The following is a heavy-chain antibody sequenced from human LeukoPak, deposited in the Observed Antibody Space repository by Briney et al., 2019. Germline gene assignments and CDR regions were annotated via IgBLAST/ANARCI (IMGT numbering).Heavy chain of an antibody. CDR2: ISSSSSYI. J-gene: IGHJ6*04. D-gene: IGHD3-10*02. CDR1: GFTFSSYS. Sequence: GGSLRLSCAASGFTFSSYSMNWVRQAPGKGLEWVSSISSSSSYIYYADSVKGRFTISRDNAKNSLYLQMNSLRAEDTAVYYCAELGITMIGGVWGKGTTVTVSS. CDR3: AELGITMIGGV. V-gene: IGHV3-21*01.